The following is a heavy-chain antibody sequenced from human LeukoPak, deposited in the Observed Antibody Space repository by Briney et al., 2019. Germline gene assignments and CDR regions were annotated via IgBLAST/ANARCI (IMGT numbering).Heavy chain of an antibody. D-gene: IGHD1-26*01. Sequence: PGGSLRLSCAASGFTFSSYSMNWVRQAPGKGLEWVSYISSSSSTIYYADSVKGRFTISRDNAKNSLYLQMSSLRAEDTAVYYCAREGGLGATWLTDRWRQGTLVTVSS. J-gene: IGHJ5*02. V-gene: IGHV3-48*01. CDR2: ISSSSSTI. CDR1: GFTFSSYS. CDR3: AREGGLGATWLTDR.